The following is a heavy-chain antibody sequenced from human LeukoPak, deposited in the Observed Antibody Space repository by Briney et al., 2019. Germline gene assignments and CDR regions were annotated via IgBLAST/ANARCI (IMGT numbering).Heavy chain of an antibody. CDR1: GGTFSSYA. J-gene: IGHJ6*03. Sequence: GASVKVSCKASGGTFSSYAISWVRRAPGQGLEWMGGIIPIFGTANYAQKFQGRVTITADESTSTAYMELSSLRSEDTAVYYCARGPGGLRGRLYYYYYMDVWGKGTTVTVSS. V-gene: IGHV1-69*13. CDR3: ARGPGGLRGRLYYYYYMDV. CDR2: IIPIFGTA. D-gene: IGHD4-23*01.